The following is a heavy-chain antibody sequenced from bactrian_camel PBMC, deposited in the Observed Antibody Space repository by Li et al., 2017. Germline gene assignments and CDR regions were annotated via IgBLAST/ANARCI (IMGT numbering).Heavy chain of an antibody. V-gene: IGHV3-2*01. CDR2: IYSDGSVT. Sequence: VQLVESGGGLVQPGGSLRLSCAASGFTFSSYHMSWVRQAPGKGLEWVSSIYSDGSVTYYADSVKGRFTISRDYAKNTLYLQLNSLKTEDTAMYYCAKGLNGGSWYPTEYDYWGQGTQVTVS. J-gene: IGHJ4*01. CDR3: AKGLNGGSWYPTEYDY. CDR1: GFTFSSYH. D-gene: IGHD6*01.